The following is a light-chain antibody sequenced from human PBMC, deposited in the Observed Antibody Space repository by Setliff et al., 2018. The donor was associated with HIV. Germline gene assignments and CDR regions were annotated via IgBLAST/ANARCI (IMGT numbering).Light chain of an antibody. CDR1: SSNIGVNV. V-gene: IGLV1-44*01. Sequence: QSVLSQPPSASGTPGQRVTISCSGSSSNIGVNVVNWYQHLPGTSPKLLIYNNYQRPSGVPDRFSGSKSGSSGSLAISGLQSEDEADYYCAVWDNGLKGDVFGTGTKVTVL. CDR3: AVWDNGLKGDV. CDR2: NNY. J-gene: IGLJ1*01.